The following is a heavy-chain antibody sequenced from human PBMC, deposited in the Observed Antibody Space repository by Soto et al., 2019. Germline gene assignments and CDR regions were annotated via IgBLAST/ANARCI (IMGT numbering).Heavy chain of an antibody. D-gene: IGHD2-15*01. Sequence: QVQLQESGPGLVKPSGTLSLTCAVAGGSISDNWWSWVRQAPGKGLEWIGEIYHSGTTYYNPSLQGRVIILVDKSSGQISLTLSSVTAADTAVYYCARHVAVPRTRGFDYWGQGALVAVSS. CDR2: IYHSGTT. J-gene: IGHJ4*02. CDR1: GGSISDNW. CDR3: ARHVAVPRTRGFDY. V-gene: IGHV4-4*02.